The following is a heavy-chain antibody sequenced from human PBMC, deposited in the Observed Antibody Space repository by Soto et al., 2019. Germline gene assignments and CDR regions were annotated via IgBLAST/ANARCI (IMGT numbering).Heavy chain of an antibody. CDR2: IYWDDDK. CDR1: GFSLSTSGVG. Sequence: QITLKESGPTLVKPTQTLTLTCTFSGFSLSTSGVGVGWIRQPPGKALEWLALIYWDDDKRYSPSLKSRLTITKDTSKNQVVLTMTNMDPVDTATYYCAHYSWYSSHYTGPPMDYWGQGTLVTVSS. CDR3: AHYSWYSSHYTGPPMDY. D-gene: IGHD6-13*01. J-gene: IGHJ4*02. V-gene: IGHV2-5*02.